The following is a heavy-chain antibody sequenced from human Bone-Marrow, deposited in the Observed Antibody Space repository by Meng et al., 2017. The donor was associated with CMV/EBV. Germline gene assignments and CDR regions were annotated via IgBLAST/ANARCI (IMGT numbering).Heavy chain of an antibody. Sequence: GESLKISCAASGFTFSSYSMNWVRQAPGKGLEWVSSISRISSYIYYANSVKGRFTISRDNAKNLLYLQMNSLRAEDTAVYYCARDPDCTNGVCYYDSCGQGTLVTVSS. CDR1: GFTFSSYS. J-gene: IGHJ4*02. V-gene: IGHV3-21*06. D-gene: IGHD2-8*01. CDR3: ARDPDCTNGVCYYDS. CDR2: ISRISSYI.